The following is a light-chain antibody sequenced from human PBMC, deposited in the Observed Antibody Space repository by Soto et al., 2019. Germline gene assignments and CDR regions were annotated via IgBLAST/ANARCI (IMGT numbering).Light chain of an antibody. V-gene: IGKV3-20*01. CDR3: HQYDGSPIT. Sequence: EFVLTQSPGTLSFSAGERATLSCRASQSVGRRYLAWYQQKPGQAPRLLISGVSKRATGIPDRFSGDGSGTDFTLTISRLEPEDFALYICHQYDGSPITFGQGTRLEIK. CDR1: QSVGRRY. CDR2: GVS. J-gene: IGKJ5*01.